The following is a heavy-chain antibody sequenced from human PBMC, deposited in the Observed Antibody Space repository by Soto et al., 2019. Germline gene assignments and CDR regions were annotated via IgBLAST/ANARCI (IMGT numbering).Heavy chain of an antibody. CDR3: TKWPGNAQSNFEH. V-gene: IGHV3-49*04. J-gene: IGHJ4*02. CDR2: IRNKASGGTT. CDR1: GFIFDDYV. D-gene: IGHD5-12*01. Sequence: GGSLRLSCTASGFIFDDYVMTWVRQAPGKGLEFVGSIRNKASGGTTEYAASVKGRFTISRDDSKSIAYLQMNSLKTEDTAVYYCTKWPGNAQSNFEHWGQGTQVTVSS.